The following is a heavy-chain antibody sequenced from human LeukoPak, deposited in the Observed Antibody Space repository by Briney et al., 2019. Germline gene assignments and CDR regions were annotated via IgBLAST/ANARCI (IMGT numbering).Heavy chain of an antibody. CDR1: GFTFGDYA. Sequence: GGSLRLSCTASGFTFGDYAMSWVRQAPGKGLEWVSSISSSSSYIYYADSVKGRFTISRDNAKNSLYLQMNSLRAEDTAVYYCARDLGIAVMDVWGKGTTVTVSS. CDR2: ISSSSSYI. J-gene: IGHJ6*03. D-gene: IGHD6-19*01. CDR3: ARDLGIAVMDV. V-gene: IGHV3-21*01.